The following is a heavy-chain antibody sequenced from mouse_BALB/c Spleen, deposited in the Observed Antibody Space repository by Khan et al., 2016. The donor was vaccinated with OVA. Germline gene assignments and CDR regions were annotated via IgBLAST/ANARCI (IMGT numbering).Heavy chain of an antibody. CDR3: ARSGTSYTVVATVFDS. D-gene: IGHD1-1*01. Sequence: EVQLQESGPGLVKPSQSLSLTCTVTGYSITRDYAWNWIRQFPGNKLEWMGYIKYSGSTSYNPSLKSRISITRNTSQNQFFLQLSSVTTEDTATYHCARSGTSYTVVATVFDSWGQGTSLTVSS. J-gene: IGHJ2*02. CDR1: GYSITRDYA. CDR2: IKYSGST. V-gene: IGHV3-2*02.